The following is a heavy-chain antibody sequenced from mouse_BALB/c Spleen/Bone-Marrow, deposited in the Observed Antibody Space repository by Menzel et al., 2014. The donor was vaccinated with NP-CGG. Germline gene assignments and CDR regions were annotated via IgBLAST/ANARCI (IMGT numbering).Heavy chain of an antibody. V-gene: IGHV1-7*01. J-gene: IGHJ4*01. Sequence: VMLVESGAELAKPGASVKMSCKASGYTFTNYWMYWVKQRPGQGLEWIGYIKVSTGYTEYNQKFKDKATLTADKSSSTAYVQLSSVTSEDSAVYYCARDYYYAMDYWGQGTSVTVSS. D-gene: IGHD2-4*01. CDR2: IKVSTGYT. CDR3: ARDYYYAMDY. CDR1: GYTFTNYW.